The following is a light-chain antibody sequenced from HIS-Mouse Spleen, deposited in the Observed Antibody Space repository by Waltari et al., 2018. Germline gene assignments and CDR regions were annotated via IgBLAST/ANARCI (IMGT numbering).Light chain of an antibody. J-gene: IGLJ2*01. Sequence: SYELTQPPSVSVFPGQTARITCSGDALPKKYGYWYQQKSGQAPVLVIYEDSKRPSGIPERFSGSSSGTMATLTISGAQVEDEADYYCYSTDSSGNHRVFGGGTKLTVL. V-gene: IGLV3-10*01. CDR3: YSTDSSGNHRV. CDR2: EDS. CDR1: ALPKKY.